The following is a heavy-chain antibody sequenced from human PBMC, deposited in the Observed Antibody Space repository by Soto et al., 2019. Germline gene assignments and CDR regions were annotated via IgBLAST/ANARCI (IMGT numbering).Heavy chain of an antibody. CDR2: IYYSGST. V-gene: IGHV4-59*01. Sequence: SETLSLTCTVSGGSISSYYWNWIRQPPGKGLEWIGYIYYSGSTKYNPSLKSRVTISVDTSKNQYSLKLSSVTAADTAVYYCARDRLANWFDPWGQGTLVTVSS. J-gene: IGHJ5*02. CDR3: ARDRLANWFDP. CDR1: GGSISSYY. D-gene: IGHD3-9*01.